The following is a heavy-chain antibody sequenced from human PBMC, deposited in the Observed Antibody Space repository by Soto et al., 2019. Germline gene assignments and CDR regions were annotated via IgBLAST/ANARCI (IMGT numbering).Heavy chain of an antibody. V-gene: IGHV3-21*01. J-gene: IGHJ5*02. CDR2: IRTSSSYI. Sequence: EVQLVESGGGLVKPGGSLRISCAASGFTFSSYSMNWVRQAPGKGLEWGSSIRTSSSYIYYAESVKARFTISSDNAKNSQYLQMNSLRAEDTAVYYCARGTSSGLFLTGNNWFDPWGQGTLVTVSS. CDR3: ARGTSSGLFLTGNNWFDP. CDR1: GFTFSSYS. D-gene: IGHD6-19*01.